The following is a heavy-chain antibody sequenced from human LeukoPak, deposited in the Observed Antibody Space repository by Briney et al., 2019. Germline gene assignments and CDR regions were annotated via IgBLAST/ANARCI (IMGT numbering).Heavy chain of an antibody. Sequence: GGSLRLSCAASGFTFSSYAMSWVRQAPGKGLEYVSAISSNGGSTYYADSVKGRFTISRDNSKNTLYLQMSSLRAEDTAVYYCVKASRPYGSGRYYFDYWGQGTLVTVSS. D-gene: IGHD3-10*01. J-gene: IGHJ4*02. V-gene: IGHV3-64D*06. CDR2: ISSNGGST. CDR1: GFTFSSYA. CDR3: VKASRPYGSGRYYFDY.